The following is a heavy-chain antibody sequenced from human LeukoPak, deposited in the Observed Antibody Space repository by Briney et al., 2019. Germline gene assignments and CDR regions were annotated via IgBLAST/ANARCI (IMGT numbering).Heavy chain of an antibody. CDR3: ARDTAMATSWFDP. Sequence: SETLPLTCTVSGGSISSYYWSWTRQPPGKGLEWIGYIYYSGSTNYNPSLKSRVTISVDTSKNQFSLKLSSVTAADTAVYYCARDTAMATSWFDPWGQGTLVTVSS. CDR1: GGSISSYY. D-gene: IGHD5-18*01. J-gene: IGHJ5*02. CDR2: IYYSGST. V-gene: IGHV4-59*01.